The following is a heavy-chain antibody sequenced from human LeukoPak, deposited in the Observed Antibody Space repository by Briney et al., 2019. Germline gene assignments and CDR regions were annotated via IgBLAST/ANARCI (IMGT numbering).Heavy chain of an antibody. J-gene: IGHJ4*02. CDR1: GYTFTSYD. Sequence: ASVKVSCKASGYTFTSYDINWVRQATGQGLEWKGWMNPNSGNTGYAQKFQGRVTMTRDTSISTAYMELSSLTSEDTAVYFCARDRVGVGGNGWENWGQGTLVTVSS. CDR3: ARDRVGVGGNGWEN. V-gene: IGHV1-8*01. D-gene: IGHD6-19*01. CDR2: MNPNSGNT.